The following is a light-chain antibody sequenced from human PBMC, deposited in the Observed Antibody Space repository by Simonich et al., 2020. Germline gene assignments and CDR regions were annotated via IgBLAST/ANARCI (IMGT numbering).Light chain of an antibody. CDR3: QQYYSTPFT. J-gene: IGKJ3*01. Sequence: DIVMTQSPDSLAVSLGERATINCKSSQSVLYSSNNKHYLAWYQQKPGQPPKLLIYWASTRESGVPDRFSGSGSGTDFTLTISSLQAEDVAVYYCQQYYSTPFTFGHGTKVDIK. CDR2: WAS. CDR1: QSVLYSSNNKHY. V-gene: IGKV4-1*01.